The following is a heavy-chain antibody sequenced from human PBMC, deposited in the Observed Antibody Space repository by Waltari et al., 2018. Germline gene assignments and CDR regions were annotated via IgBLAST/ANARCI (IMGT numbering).Heavy chain of an antibody. CDR1: GFTFGSHW. Sequence: DVHLVESGGGLVQPRGSLRLSCTVSGFTFGSHWMDWVRQVPGQGLVWISRMDDDGSSAIYADSVKGRFTVSRDNAKNTLYLEMNNLKAEDTAVYYCASDCCGSGYRIHYWGQGTLVNVSS. CDR2: MDDDGSSA. J-gene: IGHJ4*02. CDR3: ASDCCGSGYRIHY. V-gene: IGHV3-74*01. D-gene: IGHD3-3*01.